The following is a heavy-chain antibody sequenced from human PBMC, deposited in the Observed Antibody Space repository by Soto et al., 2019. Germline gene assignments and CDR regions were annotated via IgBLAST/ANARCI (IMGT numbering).Heavy chain of an antibody. CDR1: GGSISSGGYY. CDR2: IYYSGST. D-gene: IGHD3-9*01. J-gene: IGHJ4*02. Sequence: SETLSLTCTVSGGSISSGGYYWSWIRQHPGKGLEWIGYIYYSGSTNYNPSLKSRVTISVDTSKNQFSLKLSSVTAADTAVYYCAREGDILTGYSTPFDYWGQGTLVTVSS. CDR3: AREGDILTGYSTPFDY. V-gene: IGHV4-61*08.